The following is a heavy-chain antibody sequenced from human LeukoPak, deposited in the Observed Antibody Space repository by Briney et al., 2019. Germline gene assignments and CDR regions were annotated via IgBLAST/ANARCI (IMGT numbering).Heavy chain of an antibody. D-gene: IGHD3-22*01. CDR3: AREDTDDSSGYYSGHAFDI. Sequence: GGSLRLSCAASGFTFSNAWMSWVRQAPGKGLEWVSVIYSGGSTYYADSVKGRFTISRDNSKNTLYLQMNSLRAEDTAVYYRAREDTDDSSGYYSGHAFDIWGQGTMVTVSS. CDR1: GFTFSNAW. CDR2: IYSGGST. V-gene: IGHV3-66*01. J-gene: IGHJ3*02.